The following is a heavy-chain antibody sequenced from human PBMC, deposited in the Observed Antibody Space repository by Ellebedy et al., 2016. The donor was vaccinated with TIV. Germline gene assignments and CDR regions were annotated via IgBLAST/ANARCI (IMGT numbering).Heavy chain of an antibody. Sequence: MPSETLSLTCAVYGGSFSGYYWIWIRQSPGKGLEWIGEITHSGSTNYNPSLKGRVTISVDTSRNQFSLQLSSVTAADTAVYYCARDYQRWGQGTLVTVSP. CDR3: ARDYQR. D-gene: IGHD3-10*01. V-gene: IGHV4-34*01. CDR2: ITHSGST. J-gene: IGHJ4*02. CDR1: GGSFSGYY.